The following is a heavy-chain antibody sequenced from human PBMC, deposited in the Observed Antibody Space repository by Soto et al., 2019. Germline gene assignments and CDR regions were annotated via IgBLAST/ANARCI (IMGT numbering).Heavy chain of an antibody. J-gene: IGHJ4*02. D-gene: IGHD2-15*01. V-gene: IGHV1-18*04. CDR3: ARDRGAYCSGCSCYVDPFYFDY. CDR1: GYSFTTYG. CDR2: IIPYNGKT. Sequence: QVYLVQSGAELKKPEASVKVSCKSSGYSFTTYGITWVRQAPGQGLEWMGWIIPYNGKTFYAQKFQARVTMTIDTSTSTAYMELRSLRSDDTAVYYCARDRGAYCSGCSCYVDPFYFDYWGQGTLVTVSS.